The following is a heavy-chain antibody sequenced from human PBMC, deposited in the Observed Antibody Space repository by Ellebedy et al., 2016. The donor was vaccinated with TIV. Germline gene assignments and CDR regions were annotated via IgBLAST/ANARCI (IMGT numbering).Heavy chain of an antibody. CDR2: IKSKSDGGAT. Sequence: GESLKISCSVSGFTFTNAWMSWVRQAPGKGLEWVGRIKSKSDGGATDYAAPVKGRCTISRDDSKNTLFLQMNSLQTEDTAVYFCATTGDLRYPYYFDDWGQGALVTVSS. CDR1: GFTFTNAW. J-gene: IGHJ4*02. D-gene: IGHD7-27*01. V-gene: IGHV3-15*07. CDR3: ATTGDLRYPYYFDD.